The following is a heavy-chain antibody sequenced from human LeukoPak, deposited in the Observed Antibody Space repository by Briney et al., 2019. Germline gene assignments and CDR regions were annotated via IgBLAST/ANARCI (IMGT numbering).Heavy chain of an antibody. CDR2: IYTSGST. Sequence: SETLSLTCTVSGGSISSYYWSWIRQPAGKGLEWIGRIYTSGSTNYNPSLKSRVTMSVDTSKNQFSLKLSSVTAADTAAYYCARDRSGSLDYYYYYYMDVWGKGTTVTISS. J-gene: IGHJ6*03. D-gene: IGHD6-13*01. CDR1: GGSISSYY. CDR3: ARDRSGSLDYYYYYYMDV. V-gene: IGHV4-4*07.